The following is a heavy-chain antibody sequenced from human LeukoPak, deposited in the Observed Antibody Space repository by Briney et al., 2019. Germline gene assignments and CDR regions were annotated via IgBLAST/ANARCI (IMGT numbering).Heavy chain of an antibody. CDR2: ISSSSSYI. D-gene: IGHD5-24*01. V-gene: IGHV3-21*01. J-gene: IGHJ4*02. CDR1: GFTFSSYS. CDR3: ARARGMATMEAIDY. Sequence: GGSLRLSCAASGFTFSSYSMNWVRQAPGKGLEWVSSISSSSSYIYYADSVKGRFTISRDNAKNSLYLQMNSLRAEDTAVYYCARARGMATMEAIDYWGQGTLVTVSS.